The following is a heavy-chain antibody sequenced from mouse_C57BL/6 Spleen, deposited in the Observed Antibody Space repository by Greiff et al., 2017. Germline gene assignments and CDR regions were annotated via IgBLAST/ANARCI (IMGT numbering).Heavy chain of an antibody. CDR2: IYPSDSGT. CDR1: GYTFTSYW. D-gene: IGHD4-1*01. J-gene: IGHJ4*01. CDR3: ARGGLGARAMDY. Sequence: QVQLQQPGAELVRPGSSVKLSCKASGYTFTSYWMDWVKQRPGQGLEWIGNIYPSDSGTHYNQKFKDKATLTVDKSSSTAYMQLSSLTSEDAAVYYCARGGLGARAMDYWGQGTSVTVSS. V-gene: IGHV1-61*01.